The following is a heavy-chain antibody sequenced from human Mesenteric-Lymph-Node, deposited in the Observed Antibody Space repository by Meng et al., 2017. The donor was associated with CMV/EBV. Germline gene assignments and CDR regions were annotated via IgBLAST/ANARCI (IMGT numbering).Heavy chain of an antibody. J-gene: IGHJ4*02. CDR2: ISSGSDYI. CDR3: ARESTGTAAY. CDR1: GFTFSSSS. Sequence: GESLKISCAASGFTFSSSSMNWVRQAPGKGLEWVSSISSGSDYIYYAVSVQGRFAISRDNAKNSVFLQMNGLTAADTAVYYCARESTGTAAYWGEGTLVTVSS. D-gene: IGHD1-1*01. V-gene: IGHV3-21*01.